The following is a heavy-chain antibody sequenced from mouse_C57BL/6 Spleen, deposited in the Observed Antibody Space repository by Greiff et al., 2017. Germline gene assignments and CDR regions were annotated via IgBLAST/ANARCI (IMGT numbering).Heavy chain of an antibody. D-gene: IGHD1-1*01. CDR2: IHPSDSDT. CDR1: GYTFTSYW. Sequence: QVQLKQPGAELVKPGASVKVSCKASGYTFTSYWMHWVKQRPGQGLEWIGRIHPSDSDTNYNQKFQGKATLTVDKSSSTAYMQLSSLTSEDSAVYYCAIERYYYGIDYWGQGTTLTVSS. V-gene: IGHV1-74*01. CDR3: AIERYYYGIDY. J-gene: IGHJ2*01.